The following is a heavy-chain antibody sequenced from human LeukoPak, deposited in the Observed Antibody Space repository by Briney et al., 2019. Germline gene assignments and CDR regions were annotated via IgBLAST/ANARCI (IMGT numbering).Heavy chain of an antibody. J-gene: IGHJ6*02. CDR1: GYTFTGYY. D-gene: IGHD5-12*01. CDR2: INPNSGGT. V-gene: IGHV1-2*02. Sequence: ASVKVSCKASGYTFTGYYMHWVRQAPGQGLEWMGWINPNSGGTNYAQKFQGRVTMTRDTSISTAYMELSRLRSDDTAVYYCXXXXXXXXXDYPLYGMDVWGQGTTVTVSS. CDR3: XXXXXXXXXDYPLYGMDV.